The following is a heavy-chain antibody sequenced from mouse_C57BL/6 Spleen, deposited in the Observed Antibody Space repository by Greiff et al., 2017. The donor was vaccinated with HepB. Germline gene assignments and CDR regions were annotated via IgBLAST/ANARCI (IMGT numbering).Heavy chain of an antibody. CDR3: ASHYYGSRDYAMDY. J-gene: IGHJ4*01. CDR1: GFTFSDYY. CDR2: ISNGGGST. D-gene: IGHD1-1*01. V-gene: IGHV5-12*01. Sequence: EVNLVESGGGLVQPGGSLKLSCAASGFTFSDYYMYWVRQTPEKRLEWVAYISNGGGSTYYPDTVKGRFTISRDNAKNTLYLQMSRLKSEDTAMYYCASHYYGSRDYAMDYWGQGTSVTVSS.